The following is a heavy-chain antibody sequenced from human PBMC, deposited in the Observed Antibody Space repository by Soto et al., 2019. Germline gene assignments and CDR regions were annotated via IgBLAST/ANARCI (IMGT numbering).Heavy chain of an antibody. V-gene: IGHV4-30-4*01. CDR3: ARLPYYDILTGTPHDY. D-gene: IGHD3-9*01. CDR1: GGSISSGDYY. J-gene: IGHJ4*02. Sequence: SETLSLTCTVSGGSISSGDYYWSWIRQPPGKGLEWIGYIYYSGSTYYNPSLKSRVTISVDTSKNQFSLKLSSVTAADTAVYYCARLPYYDILTGTPHDYWGQGTLVTVSS. CDR2: IYYSGST.